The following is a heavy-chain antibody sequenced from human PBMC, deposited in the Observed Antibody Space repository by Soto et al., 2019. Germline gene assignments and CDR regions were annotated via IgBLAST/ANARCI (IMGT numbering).Heavy chain of an antibody. CDR1: GFTFSIAW. Sequence: GGSLRLSCAASGFTFSIAWMSWVRQAPGKGMEWVGRIKSKTDGGTTDDAAPVKGRFTISRDYSKNTLYLQMNSLKTEDTAVYYCTPATSLLYFDYWGQGTLVTVSS. CDR2: IKSKTDGGTT. D-gene: IGHD2-2*01. CDR3: TPATSLLYFDY. V-gene: IGHV3-15*01. J-gene: IGHJ4*02.